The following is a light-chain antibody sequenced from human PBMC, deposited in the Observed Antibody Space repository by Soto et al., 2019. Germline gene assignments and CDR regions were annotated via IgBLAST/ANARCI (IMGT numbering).Light chain of an antibody. J-gene: IGKJ4*01. CDR2: TAS. CDR3: HKYGPSPLT. CDR1: QSVASSF. V-gene: IGKV3-20*01. Sequence: EIVLTQSPGTLSLSPGERATLSCRASQSVASSFIAWFQQKPGQPPRLLIYTASSRAPGIPDRFTASGSGTDFTLTISRLEPEDFAVYYCHKYGPSPLTFGRGTKVEI.